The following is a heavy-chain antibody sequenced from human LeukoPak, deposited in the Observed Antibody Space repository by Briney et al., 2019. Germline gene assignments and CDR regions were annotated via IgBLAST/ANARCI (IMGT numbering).Heavy chain of an antibody. CDR2: IYYSGST. J-gene: IGHJ3*02. CDR3: ARSLIAARPADAFDI. V-gene: IGHV4-39*07. CDR1: GGSISSSSYY. Sequence: SETLSLTCTVSGGSISSSSYYWGWIRQPPGKGLEWIGSIYYSGSTYYNPSLKSRVTISVDTSKNQFSLKLSSVTAADTAVHYCARSLIAARPADAFDIWGQGTMVTVSS. D-gene: IGHD6-6*01.